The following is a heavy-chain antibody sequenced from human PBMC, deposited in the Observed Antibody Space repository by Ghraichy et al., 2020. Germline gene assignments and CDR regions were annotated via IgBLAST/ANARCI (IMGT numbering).Heavy chain of an antibody. V-gene: IGHV3-23*01. CDR2: ISGSGGTT. CDR1: GFSFSDYA. Sequence: GESLNISCAASGFSFSDYALSWIRQAPGKGLEWVAAISGSGGTTYYADSVKGRFTVPRDKAKSTLYLQMKSLRAEDTAIYYCAKDISSTWYGGWFDPWGRGTLVTVSS. CDR3: AKDISSTWYGGWFDP. D-gene: IGHD2-2*01. J-gene: IGHJ5*02.